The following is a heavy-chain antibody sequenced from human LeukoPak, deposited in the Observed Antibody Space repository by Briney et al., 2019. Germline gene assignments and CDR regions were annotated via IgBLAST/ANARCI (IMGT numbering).Heavy chain of an antibody. V-gene: IGHV1-69*05. CDR3: ARDQGCGGDCYSNAFDI. D-gene: IGHD2-21*02. J-gene: IGHJ3*02. Sequence: ASVKVSCKASGYTFTSYDINWVRQATGQGLEWMGRIIPIFGTANYAQKFQGRVTITTDESTSTAYMELSSLRSEDTAVYYCARDQGCGGDCYSNAFDIWGQGTMVTVSS. CDR1: GYTFTSYD. CDR2: IIPIFGTA.